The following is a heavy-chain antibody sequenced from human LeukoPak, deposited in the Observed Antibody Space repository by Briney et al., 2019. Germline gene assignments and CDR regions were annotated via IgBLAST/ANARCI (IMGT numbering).Heavy chain of an antibody. Sequence: GGPLRLSCAPSGHTFNTYVMSWARHATEEGLEWVSAISGSGSSTYYADSVKGRFTIYRDNSRNTLYLQMNGLRAEDTAVYHCAKPHYGSGYNSWGQGTLVTVSS. V-gene: IGHV3-23*01. D-gene: IGHD3-3*02. CDR3: AKPHYGSGYNS. CDR1: GHTFNTYV. CDR2: ISGSGSST. J-gene: IGHJ4*02.